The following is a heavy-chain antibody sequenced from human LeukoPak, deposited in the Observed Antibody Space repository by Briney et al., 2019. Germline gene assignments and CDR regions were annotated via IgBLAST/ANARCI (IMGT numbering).Heavy chain of an antibody. V-gene: IGHV1-3*01. Sequence: ASVKVSCKASGYTFTSYAMYWVRQAPGQRLEWMGWINAGNGNTKYSQKFQGRVTITRDTSASTAYMELSSLRSQDTSVYYCATEDSYGHEVWYWGQGPLVTVSS. CDR2: INAGNGNT. J-gene: IGHJ4*02. CDR3: ATEDSYGHEVWY. CDR1: GYTFTSYA. D-gene: IGHD5-18*01.